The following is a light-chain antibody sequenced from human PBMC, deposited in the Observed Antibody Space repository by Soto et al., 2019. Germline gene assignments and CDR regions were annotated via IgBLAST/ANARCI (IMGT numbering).Light chain of an antibody. CDR1: QSVSSSY. CDR3: HQYGSSPRP. V-gene: IGKV3-20*01. J-gene: IGKJ5*01. Sequence: VVPPSVGALSLYTGERAALXCRASQSVSSSYLAWYQQKPGQAPRLLIYGASNRATGIADRFSGSGSETDFTLTITRLESEDFAVYYCHQYGSSPRPVAQGTLLE. CDR2: GAS.